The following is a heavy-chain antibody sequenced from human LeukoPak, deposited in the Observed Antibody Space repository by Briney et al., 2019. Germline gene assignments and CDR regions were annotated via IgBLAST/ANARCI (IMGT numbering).Heavy chain of an antibody. J-gene: IGHJ3*02. CDR1: GFTVSSNY. CDR2: IYSGGST. CDR3: ARAQRRDYYDSSGYPTLGAFDI. Sequence: GGSLRLSCAASGFTVSSNYMSWVRQAPGKGLEWVSVIYSGGSTYYADSVKGRFTISRDNSKNTLYLQMNSLRAEDTAVYYCARAQRRDYYDSSGYPTLGAFDIWGQGTMVTVSS. D-gene: IGHD3-22*01. V-gene: IGHV3-53*01.